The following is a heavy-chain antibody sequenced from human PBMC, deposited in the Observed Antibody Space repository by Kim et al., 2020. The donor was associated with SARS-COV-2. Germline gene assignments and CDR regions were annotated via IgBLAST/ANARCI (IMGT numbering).Heavy chain of an antibody. D-gene: IGHD5-12*01. Sequence: YHTPSLKSRVTISVDTSNNHFSLRLSSVTAADTAVYYCARLRSGVGWFNPWGQGTLVTVSS. J-gene: IGHJ5*02. V-gene: IGHV4-39*02. CDR3: ARLRSGVGWFNP.